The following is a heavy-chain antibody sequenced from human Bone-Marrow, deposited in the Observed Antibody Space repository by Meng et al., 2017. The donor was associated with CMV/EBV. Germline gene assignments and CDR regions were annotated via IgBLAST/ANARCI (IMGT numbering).Heavy chain of an antibody. CDR1: GFTFSNYW. CDR2: IKQDGCEK. J-gene: IGHJ4*02. CDR3: ARAVGYSRGWDL. D-gene: IGHD6-19*01. V-gene: IGHV3-7*01. Sequence: GESLKISCAASGFTFSNYWMSWVRQAPGKGLEWVANIKQDGCEKNYVDSVKGRFTISRDNAKNSLYLQLNSLRIEDTGVYYCARAVGYSRGWDLWGQGTLVTVSS.